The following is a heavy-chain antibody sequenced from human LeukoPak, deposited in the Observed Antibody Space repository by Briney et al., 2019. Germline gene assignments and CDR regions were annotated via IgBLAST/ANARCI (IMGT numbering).Heavy chain of an antibody. V-gene: IGHV3-23*01. CDR2: ISGSGGNI. CDR1: GFTFSSYA. Sequence: GGSLRLSCAASGFTFSSYAMSWVRQAPGKGLEWVSAISGSGGNIYYADSVKGRFTISRDNSENTLYLQIHSLRAEDTALYYCAKHYNYAYEDWGQGTLVTVSS. CDR3: AKHYNYAYED. D-gene: IGHD5-18*01. J-gene: IGHJ4*02.